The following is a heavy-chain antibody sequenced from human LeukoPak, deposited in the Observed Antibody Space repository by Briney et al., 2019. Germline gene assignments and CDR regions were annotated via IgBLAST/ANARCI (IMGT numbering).Heavy chain of an antibody. CDR3: VRSYYYDSSGYFFDY. V-gene: IGHV2-70*11. CDR1: GFSLSTSGVC. Sequence: SGPTLVKPTQTLTLTCTFSGFSLSTSGVCVSWIRQPPGKALEWLARVDWDDDKYYSTSLKTRLTISKDTSKSQVVLTMTNMDPVDTATYYCVRSYYYDSSGYFFDYWGQGTLVTVSS. J-gene: IGHJ4*02. D-gene: IGHD3-22*01. CDR2: VDWDDDK.